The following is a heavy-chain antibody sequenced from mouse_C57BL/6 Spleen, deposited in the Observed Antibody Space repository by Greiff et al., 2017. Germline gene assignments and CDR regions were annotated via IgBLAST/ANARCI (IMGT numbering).Heavy chain of an antibody. D-gene: IGHD1-1*01. Sequence: QVHVKQPGAELVRPGSSVKLSCKASGYTFTSYWMHWVKQRPIQGLEWIGNIDPSDSETHYNQKFKDKATLTVDKSSSTAYMQLSSLTSGDSAVYYCARGYGTGAMDYWGQGTSVTVSS. J-gene: IGHJ4*01. V-gene: IGHV1-52*01. CDR2: IDPSDSET. CDR3: ARGYGTGAMDY. CDR1: GYTFTSYW.